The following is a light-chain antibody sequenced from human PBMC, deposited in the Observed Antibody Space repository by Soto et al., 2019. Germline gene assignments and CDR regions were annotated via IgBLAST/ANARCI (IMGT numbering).Light chain of an antibody. Sequence: EVLMTQSPATLSLSPGERATLSCRASQSVSTNLAWYQQKPGQAPRLLIYDASTRATGIPARFSGSGSGTEFTLTISSLQSEDFAVYYCHQSHSWYTFGQGTKLEIK. CDR3: HQSHSWYT. CDR1: QSVSTN. J-gene: IGKJ2*01. V-gene: IGKV3-15*01. CDR2: DAS.